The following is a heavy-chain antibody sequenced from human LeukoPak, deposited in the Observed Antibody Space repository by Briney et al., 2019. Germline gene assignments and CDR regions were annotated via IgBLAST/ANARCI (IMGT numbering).Heavy chain of an antibody. J-gene: IGHJ5*02. CDR3: ARELSVAGHNWFDP. Sequence: SETLSLTCTVSGGPISSGGYHWSWIRQHPGKGLEWIGYIYYSGSTYYNPSLKSRVTISVDTSKNQFSLKLSSVTAADTAVYYCARELSVAGHNWFDPWGQGTLVTVSS. CDR2: IYYSGST. V-gene: IGHV4-31*03. CDR1: GGPISSGGYH. D-gene: IGHD6-19*01.